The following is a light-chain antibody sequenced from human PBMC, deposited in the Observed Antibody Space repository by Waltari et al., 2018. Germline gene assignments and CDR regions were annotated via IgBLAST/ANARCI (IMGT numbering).Light chain of an antibody. J-gene: IGLJ2*01. CDR2: DVS. CDR1: SSDVGGYNY. Sequence: QSALTQPRSVSGSPGQSVTISCTGTSSDVGGYNYVSWYQQQPGKAPKLIIYDVSKRPSSVPDRFSGSKSGNTASLIISGLQAEYEADYYCCSYAVSYTLVVFGGGTKLTVL. V-gene: IGLV2-11*01. CDR3: CSYAVSYTLVV.